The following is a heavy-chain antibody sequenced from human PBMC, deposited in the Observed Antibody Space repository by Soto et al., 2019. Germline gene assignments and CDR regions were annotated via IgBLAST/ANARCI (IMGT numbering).Heavy chain of an antibody. Sequence: QVQLVESGGGVVQPWRSLRLSCAASGFTFSSYGMHWVRQAPGKGLEWVAVISYDGSNKYYADSVKGRFTISRDNSKNTLYLQMNSLRAEDTAVYYCAKDDSSSWYYFDYWGQGTLVTVPS. CDR3: AKDDSSSWYYFDY. CDR2: ISYDGSNK. CDR1: GFTFSSYG. V-gene: IGHV3-30*18. D-gene: IGHD6-13*01. J-gene: IGHJ4*02.